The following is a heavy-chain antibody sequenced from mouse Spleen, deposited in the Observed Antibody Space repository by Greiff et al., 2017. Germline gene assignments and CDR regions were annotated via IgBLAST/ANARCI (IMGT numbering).Heavy chain of an antibody. CDR1: GFTFSSYA. J-gene: IGHJ2*01. Sequence: EVQVVESGGGLVKPGGSLKLSCAASGFTFSSYAMSWVRQTPEKRLEWVATISSGGSYTYYPDSVKGRFTISRDNAKNTLYLQMSSLRSEDTAMYYCARQGTTVVASFDYWGQGTTRTVSS. CDR2: ISSGGSYT. V-gene: IGHV5-9-3*01. CDR3: ARQGTTVVASFDY. D-gene: IGHD1-1*01.